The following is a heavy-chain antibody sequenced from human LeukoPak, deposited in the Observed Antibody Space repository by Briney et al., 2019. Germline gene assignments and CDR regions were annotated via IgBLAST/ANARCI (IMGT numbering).Heavy chain of an antibody. Sequence: GGSLRLSCAASGFTFSSYAMSWVRQAPGKGLEWVSAISGSGGSTYYADSVKGRCTISRDNSKNTLYLQMNSLRAEVTAVYYCARWIQLWLDYWGQGTLVTVSS. CDR3: ARWIQLWLDY. CDR1: GFTFSSYA. CDR2: ISGSGGST. V-gene: IGHV3-23*01. J-gene: IGHJ4*02. D-gene: IGHD5-18*01.